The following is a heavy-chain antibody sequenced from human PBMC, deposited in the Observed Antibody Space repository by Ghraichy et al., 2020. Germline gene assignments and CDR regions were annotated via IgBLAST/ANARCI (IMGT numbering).Heavy chain of an antibody. Sequence: GGSLRLSCAASGFTFDDYAMHWVRQAPGKGLEWVSGISWNSGSIGYADSVKGRFTISRDNAKNSLYLQMNSLRAEDTALYYCATSFGVGTYYYYGRDVWGGESTVTVAS. J-gene: IGHJ6*01. CDR2: ISWNSGSI. D-gene: IGHD3-3*01. CDR3: ATSFGVGTYYYYGRDV. V-gene: IGHV3-9*01. CDR1: GFTFDDYA.